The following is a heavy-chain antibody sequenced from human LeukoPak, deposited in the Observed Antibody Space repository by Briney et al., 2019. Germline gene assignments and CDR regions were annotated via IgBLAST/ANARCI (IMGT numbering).Heavy chain of an antibody. V-gene: IGHV1-2*02. J-gene: IGHJ3*01. Sequence: ASVKVSCKASGYTFTGYYMHWVRQAPGQGLEWMGWINPNSGGTNYAQKFQGRVTMTRDTSISTASMELSSLKPDDTAVYCCARGGPYYYDSSGYHFWGQGTMVTVSS. CDR1: GYTFTGYY. D-gene: IGHD3-22*01. CDR2: INPNSGGT. CDR3: ARGGPYYYDSSGYHF.